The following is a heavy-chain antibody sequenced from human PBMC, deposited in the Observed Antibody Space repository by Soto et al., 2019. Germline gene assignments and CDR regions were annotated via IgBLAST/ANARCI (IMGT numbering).Heavy chain of an antibody. CDR2: IYYSGST. V-gene: IGHV4-59*08. CDR1: GGSISSYY. CDR3: ARLGYYDILTGYSPLDY. Sequence: SETLSLTCTVSGGSISSYYWSWIRQPPGKGLEWIGYIYYSGSTNYNPSLKSRVTILVDTSRNQFSLKLSSVTAADTAVYYCARLGYYDILTGYSPLDYWGQGTLVTVSS. J-gene: IGHJ4*02. D-gene: IGHD3-9*01.